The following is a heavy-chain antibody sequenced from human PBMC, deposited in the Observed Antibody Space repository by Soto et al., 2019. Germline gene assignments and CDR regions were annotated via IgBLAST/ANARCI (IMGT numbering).Heavy chain of an antibody. Sequence: QVQLVESGGGVVQPGRSLRLSCAASGFTFSSYAMHWVRQAPGKGLEWVAVISYDGSNKYYADSVKGRFTISRDNSKNTLYRQMNSLRAEDTAVYYCARVLGYSSSWYFGGMDVWGQGTTVTVSS. CDR1: GFTFSSYA. CDR2: ISYDGSNK. J-gene: IGHJ6*02. V-gene: IGHV3-30-3*01. CDR3: ARVLGYSSSWYFGGMDV. D-gene: IGHD6-13*01.